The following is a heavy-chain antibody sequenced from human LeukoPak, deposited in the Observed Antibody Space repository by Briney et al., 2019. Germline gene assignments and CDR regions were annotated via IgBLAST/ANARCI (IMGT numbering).Heavy chain of an antibody. D-gene: IGHD6-6*01. CDR2: FYPEDGES. CDR1: GYTLTELS. CDR3: ATGGGPNSARWDYYYYYMDV. Sequence: ASVKVSCKVSGYTLTELSMHWVRQAPGKGVEWMGGFYPEDGESIYAQKFQGRVTMTEDTSTDTAYMELSSLRSEDTAVYYCATGGGPNSARWDYYYYYMDVWGKGTTVTVSS. V-gene: IGHV1-24*01. J-gene: IGHJ6*03.